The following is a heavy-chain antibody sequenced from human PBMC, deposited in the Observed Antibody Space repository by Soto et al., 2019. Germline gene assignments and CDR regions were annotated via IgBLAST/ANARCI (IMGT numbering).Heavy chain of an antibody. V-gene: IGHV1-69*06. J-gene: IGHJ5*02. CDR1: GGTFSSYA. CDR2: IIPIFGTA. CDR3: ARVPPEYSSSSGGGWFDP. Sequence: QVQLVQSGAEVKKPGSSVKVSCKASGGTFSSYAISWVRQAPGQGLEWMGGIIPIFGTANYAQKFQGRVTITADKSTSTAYMELSSLRSEDTAVYYCARVPPEYSSSSGGGWFDPWGQGTLVTVSS. D-gene: IGHD6-6*01.